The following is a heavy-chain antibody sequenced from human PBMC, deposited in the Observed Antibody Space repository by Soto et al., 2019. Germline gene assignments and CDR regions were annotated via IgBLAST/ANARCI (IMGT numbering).Heavy chain of an antibody. CDR1: GGSISSGGYS. Sequence: PSETLSLTCAVSGGSISSGGYSWSWMRQPPGKSLEWIGYIYHSGSTYYNPSLKSRVTISVDRSKNQFSLKLSSVTAADTAVYYCAAGGGLPRYYWGQGTLVTVSS. CDR2: IYHSGST. V-gene: IGHV4-30-2*01. J-gene: IGHJ4*02. D-gene: IGHD5-12*01. CDR3: AAGGGLPRYY.